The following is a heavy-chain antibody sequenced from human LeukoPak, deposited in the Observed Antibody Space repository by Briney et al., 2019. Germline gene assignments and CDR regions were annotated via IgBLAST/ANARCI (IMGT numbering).Heavy chain of an antibody. CDR3: ASGVHYTSGWIDI. Sequence: GGSLRLSCAASGFTFRSNEMNWVRQAPGKGLEWLSYISSSGSTIHYVDSVKGRFTISGDNAKNSLFLQMNSLRAEDTAVYYCASGVHYTSGWIDIWGQGTMVTVSS. D-gene: IGHD6-19*01. J-gene: IGHJ3*02. V-gene: IGHV3-48*03. CDR2: ISSSGSTI. CDR1: GFTFRSNE.